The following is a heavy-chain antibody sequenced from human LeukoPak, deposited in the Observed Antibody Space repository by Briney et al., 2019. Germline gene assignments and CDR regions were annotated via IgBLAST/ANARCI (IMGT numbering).Heavy chain of an antibody. Sequence: GGSLRLSCAASGFTFSTYPMNWVRQAPGSGPARVSAITFNGGRTFYADSVKGRFTISRDNSRNTLYLQMDSLRAEDTALYFCAKDPPHSPFEDWGQGTLVTVSS. J-gene: IGHJ4*02. V-gene: IGHV3-23*01. CDR3: AKDPPHSPFED. CDR1: GFTFSTYP. CDR2: ITFNGGRT. D-gene: IGHD2-15*01.